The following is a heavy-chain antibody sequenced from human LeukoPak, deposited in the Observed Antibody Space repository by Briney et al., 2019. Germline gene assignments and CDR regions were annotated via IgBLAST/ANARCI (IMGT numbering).Heavy chain of an antibody. V-gene: IGHV3-7*04. CDR2: IKEDGSVK. J-gene: IGHJ4*02. CDR1: GFTFSSYW. Sequence: GGSLRLSCAASGFTFSSYWMSWVRQAPGKGLEWVANIKEDGSVKYYVDSVKGRFTVSRDNAKNSLYLQMNSLRADDTAVYYCARRAIGSSWGTLFDYWGQGTLVTVSS. CDR3: ARRAIGSSWGTLFDY. D-gene: IGHD6-13*01.